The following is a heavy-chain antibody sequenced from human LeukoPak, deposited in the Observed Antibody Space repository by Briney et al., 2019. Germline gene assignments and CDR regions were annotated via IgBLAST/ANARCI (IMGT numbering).Heavy chain of an antibody. J-gene: IGHJ3*02. Sequence: GGSLRLSCAASGFTFTDSYMTWVRQAPGKGLEWVSYISSSGSTIYYADSVKGRFTISRDNAKNSLYLQMNSLRAEDTAVYYCARPIAVAGGNAFDIWGQGTMVTVSS. D-gene: IGHD6-19*01. CDR1: GFTFTDSY. CDR3: ARPIAVAGGNAFDI. V-gene: IGHV3-11*04. CDR2: ISSSGSTI.